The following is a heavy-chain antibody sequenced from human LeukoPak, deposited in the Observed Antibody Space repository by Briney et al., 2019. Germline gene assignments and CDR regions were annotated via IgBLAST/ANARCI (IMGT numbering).Heavy chain of an antibody. Sequence: PSETLSLTCSVSGDSIRSYYWTWIRQSPGKGLEWIGYIHYNGNPYYNPSLETRVTMSVDTSRNQFSLMLNSVTAAATALYFCARVLSDSFVWGCVDSWGQGSLVTVSS. V-gene: IGHV4-59*01. CDR1: GDSIRSYY. D-gene: IGHD3-9*01. J-gene: IGHJ4*02. CDR3: ARVLSDSFVWGCVDS. CDR2: IHYNGNP.